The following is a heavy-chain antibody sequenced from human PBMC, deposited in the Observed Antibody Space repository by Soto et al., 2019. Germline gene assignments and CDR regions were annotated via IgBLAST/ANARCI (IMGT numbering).Heavy chain of an antibody. Sequence: ASVKVSCKASGYVFTGFYLHWVRQAPGQVLEWMGLIFPNSGATNYAQKFQGRVTLTRDTSLSTGYMDLTRLTSDDTAVYYCARGRSLKWNWFDRWGEGTLVTVSS. CDR1: GYVFTGFY. V-gene: IGHV1-2*02. CDR2: IFPNSGAT. CDR3: ARGRSLKWNWFDR. J-gene: IGHJ5*02. D-gene: IGHD2-15*01.